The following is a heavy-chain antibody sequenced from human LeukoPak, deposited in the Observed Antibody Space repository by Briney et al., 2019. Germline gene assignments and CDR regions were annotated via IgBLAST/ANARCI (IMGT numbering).Heavy chain of an antibody. CDR1: GFTFSSYG. D-gene: IGHD5-24*01. CDR3: AKGTAASHGGYNYGGDY. CDR2: ISYDGSNK. Sequence: PGGSLRLSRAASGFTFSSYGMHWVRQAPGKGLEWVAVISYDGSNKYYADSVKGRFTISRDNSKNTLYLQMNSLRAEDTAVYYCAKGTAASHGGYNYGGDYWGQGTLVTVSS. V-gene: IGHV3-30*18. J-gene: IGHJ4*02.